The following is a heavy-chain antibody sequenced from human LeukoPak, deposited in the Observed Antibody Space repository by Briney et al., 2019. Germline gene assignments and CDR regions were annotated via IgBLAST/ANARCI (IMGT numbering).Heavy chain of an antibody. V-gene: IGHV3-21*01. CDR3: ARDRPTGASRLFVVQ. CDR1: GFIFNTYA. D-gene: IGHD3-3*01. Sequence: PGGSLRLSCAASGFIFNTYAMTWVRQAPGKGLEWISSMSSGGTYIYYADSVRGRFTISRDNAKNSLYLLMNSLRAEDTAVYYCARDRPTGASRLFVVQWGQGTLVTVSS. CDR2: MSSGGTYI. J-gene: IGHJ4*02.